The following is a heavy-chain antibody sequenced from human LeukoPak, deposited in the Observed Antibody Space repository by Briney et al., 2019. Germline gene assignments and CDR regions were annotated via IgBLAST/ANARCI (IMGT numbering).Heavy chain of an antibody. V-gene: IGHV1-2*02. D-gene: IGHD2-2*01. CDR3: ARLVVVIPADTDAFNI. CDR2: INPKSGGT. J-gene: IGHJ3*02. Sequence: ASVKVSCKASGYTFTGYYMHWVRQAPGQGLEWMGWINPKSGGTNFAQKFQGRVTMTRDTSISTAYMELSRLRSDDTAVYYCARLVVVIPADTDAFNIWGQGTMVTVSS. CDR1: GYTFTGYY.